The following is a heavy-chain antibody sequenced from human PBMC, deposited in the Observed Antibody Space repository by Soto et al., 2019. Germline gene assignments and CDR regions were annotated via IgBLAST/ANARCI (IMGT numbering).Heavy chain of an antibody. V-gene: IGHV3-21*01. CDR2: FSSGSSYI. D-gene: IGHD3-3*01. Sequence: EVQLVESGGGLVKPGGSLRLSCAASGFTFSSYSMNWVRQAPGKGLEWVSSFSSGSSYIYYADSLKGRFTISRDNAKNSLYLQMNRLRAEDTAVYYCAREAKLWSGPYYYYYYMDVWGQGPTFTVSS. CDR3: AREAKLWSGPYYYYYYMDV. CDR1: GFTFSSYS. J-gene: IGHJ6*03.